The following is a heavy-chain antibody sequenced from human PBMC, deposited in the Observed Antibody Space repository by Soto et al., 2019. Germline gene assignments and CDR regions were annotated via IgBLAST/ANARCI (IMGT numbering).Heavy chain of an antibody. J-gene: IGHJ5*02. CDR1: GFIFDDYA. CDR2: ISWNGGTI. V-gene: IGHV3-9*01. CDR3: AKGRSYPSGLGQHWFDP. Sequence: EVQLVESGGGLVQPGRSLRLYSAASGFIFDDYAMHWVRQAPGKGLEWVSGISWNGGTIGYADSVKGRFTISRDNAKNSLYLQMDSLRPEDTALYYCAKGRSYPSGLGQHWFDPWGQGTLVTVSS. D-gene: IGHD1-1*01.